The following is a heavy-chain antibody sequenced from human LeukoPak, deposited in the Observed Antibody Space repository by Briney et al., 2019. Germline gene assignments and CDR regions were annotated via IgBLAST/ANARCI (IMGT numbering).Heavy chain of an antibody. V-gene: IGHV4-39*01. CDR1: GGSISSSSYY. D-gene: IGHD2-2*01. CDR2: IYYSGST. CDR3: ASPAYQLLSLDYYYYMDV. J-gene: IGHJ6*03. Sequence: SETLSLTCTVSGGSISSSSYYWGWIRQPPGKGLEWIGSIYYSGSTYYNPSLKSRVTISVDTSKNQFSLKLSSVTAADTAVYYCASPAYQLLSLDYYYYMDVWGKGTTVTVSS.